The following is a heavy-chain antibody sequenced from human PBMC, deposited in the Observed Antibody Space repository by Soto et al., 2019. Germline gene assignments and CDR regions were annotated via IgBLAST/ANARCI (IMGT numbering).Heavy chain of an antibody. Sequence: QITLKESGPTLVKPTQTLTLTCTFSGFSLSTSGVGVGWIRQPPGKALEWLALIYWDDDKRYSPSLKSRLTITKDTSKNQVVLTMTNMDPVDTATYYCAHRPLHGDPHYYYDMDVWGKGTTVTVSS. CDR3: AHRPLHGDPHYYYDMDV. D-gene: IGHD4-17*01. CDR2: IYWDDDK. V-gene: IGHV2-5*02. CDR1: GFSLSTSGVG. J-gene: IGHJ6*03.